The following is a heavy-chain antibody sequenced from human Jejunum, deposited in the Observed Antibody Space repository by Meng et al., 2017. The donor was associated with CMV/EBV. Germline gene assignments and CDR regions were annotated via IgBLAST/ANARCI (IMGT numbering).Heavy chain of an antibody. CDR3: AKKYTGGFDY. V-gene: IGHV3-53*01. CDR1: GVSVITSN. CDR2: IYSGGRT. Sequence: SCAGSGVSVITSNMTWVRQAPGKGLEWVSAIYSGGRTYYADSVKGRFTISRDNSKNMMYLQMNSLSAEDTAVYYCAKKYTGGFDYWGQGTLVTVSS. J-gene: IGHJ4*02. D-gene: IGHD7-27*01.